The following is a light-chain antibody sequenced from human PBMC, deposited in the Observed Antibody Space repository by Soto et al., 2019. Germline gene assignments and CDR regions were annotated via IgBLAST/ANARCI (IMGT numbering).Light chain of an antibody. V-gene: IGLV2-8*01. J-gene: IGLJ2*01. CDR2: EVS. CDR3: TSYAGDNNVV. CDR1: NSDVGSYNY. Sequence: QSVLTQPPSASGSPGQSVTISCTGTNSDVGSYNYVSWYQQHPGKAPKLMIYEVSKWPSGVPDRFSGSKSGNTASLTVSGLQAEDEADYYCTSYAGDNNVVFGGGTKLTVL.